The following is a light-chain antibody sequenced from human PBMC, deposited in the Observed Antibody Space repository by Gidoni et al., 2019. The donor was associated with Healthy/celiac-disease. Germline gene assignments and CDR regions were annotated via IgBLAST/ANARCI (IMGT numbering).Light chain of an antibody. CDR2: KAS. Sequence: TLTCRASQSISSWLAWYQQKPGEAPKLLIYKASSLESGVPSRFSGSGSGTEFTLTISSLQPDDFATYYCQQYNSYSWTFXXXTKVEIK. CDR1: QSISSW. CDR3: QQYNSYSWT. J-gene: IGKJ1*01. V-gene: IGKV1-5*03.